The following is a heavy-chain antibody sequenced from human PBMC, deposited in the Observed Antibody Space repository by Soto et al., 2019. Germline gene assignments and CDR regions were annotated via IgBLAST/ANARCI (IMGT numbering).Heavy chain of an antibody. CDR1: GGSFSGYY. V-gene: IGHV4-34*01. D-gene: IGHD6-6*01. CDR3: ARGLKYSSSRYYYYYGMDV. CDR2: INHSGST. J-gene: IGHJ6*02. Sequence: SETLSLTCAVYGGSFSGYYWSWIRQPPGKGLEWIGEINHSGSTNYNPSLKSRVTISVDTSKNQFSLKLSSVTAADTAVYYCARGLKYSSSRYYYYYGMDVWGQGTTVTVSS.